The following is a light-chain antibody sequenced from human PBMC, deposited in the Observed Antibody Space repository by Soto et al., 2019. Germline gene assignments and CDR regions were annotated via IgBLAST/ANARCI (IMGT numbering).Light chain of an antibody. CDR3: QQYNSYPWT. Sequence: DIQMTQSPSTLSASVGDRVTITCRASQSISRSLAWYQQKPGKPPKLLIYDASTLERGVPSRFSGSGSGTQFTLTVSSLQPDDFAAYYCQQYNSYPWTFGQGTKVDIK. J-gene: IGKJ1*01. CDR2: DAS. CDR1: QSISRS. V-gene: IGKV1-5*01.